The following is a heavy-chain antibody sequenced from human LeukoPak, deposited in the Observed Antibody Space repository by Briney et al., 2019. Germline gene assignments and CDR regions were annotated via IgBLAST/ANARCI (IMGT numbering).Heavy chain of an antibody. D-gene: IGHD2-2*01. CDR2: IYYSGST. CDR3: ASGRPATDAFDI. Sequence: SETLSLTCTVPGGSISSSSYYWGWIRQPPGKGLEWIGSIYYSGSTYYNPSLKSRVTISVDTSKTQFSLKLSSVTAADTAVYYCASGRPATDAFDIWGQGTMVTVSS. V-gene: IGHV4-39*01. CDR1: GGSISSSSYY. J-gene: IGHJ3*02.